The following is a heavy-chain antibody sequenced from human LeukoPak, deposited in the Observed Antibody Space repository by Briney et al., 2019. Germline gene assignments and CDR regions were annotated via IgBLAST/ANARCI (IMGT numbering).Heavy chain of an antibody. CDR1: GYSFTSYW. J-gene: IGHJ4*02. D-gene: IGHD3-9*01. CDR3: ARLGILTGYSDDY. V-gene: IGHV5-51*01. Sequence: GESLKISCKGSGYSFTSYWIGGVRQMPRKGLEWMGIIYPVDSDTRYTPSFQGQVTISADKSISTAYLQWSRLKAAATAMYYCARLGILTGYSDDYWGQGTLVTVSS. CDR2: IYPVDSDT.